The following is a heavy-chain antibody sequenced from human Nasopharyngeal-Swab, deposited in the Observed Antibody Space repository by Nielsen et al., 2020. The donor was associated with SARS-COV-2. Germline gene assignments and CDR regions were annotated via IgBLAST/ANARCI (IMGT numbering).Heavy chain of an antibody. J-gene: IGHJ4*02. CDR1: GGSNSSSSYY. CDR2: ISYSEST. V-gene: IGHV4-39*07. D-gene: IGHD5-12*01. Sequence: SETLSLTCTVSGGSNSSSSYYWGWIRQPPGKGLEWVGSISYSESTNYNPSLKSRVTISLDTSKNQFSLKLSSVTAADAAVYYCAGVVSGHDPYYVDYWGQGTLVTVSS. CDR3: AGVVSGHDPYYVDY.